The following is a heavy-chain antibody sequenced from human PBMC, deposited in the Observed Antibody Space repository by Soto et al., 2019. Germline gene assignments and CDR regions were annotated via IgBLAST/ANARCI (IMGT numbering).Heavy chain of an antibody. Sequence: PGGSLRLSCAASGFTFSSYSMNWVRQAPGKGLEWVSSISSSSSYIYYADSVKGRFTISRDNAKNSLYLQMNSLRAEDTAVYYCARGLAVVVPPGNDYWGQGTLVTVSS. CDR2: ISSSSSYI. D-gene: IGHD2-2*01. J-gene: IGHJ4*02. CDR3: ARGLAVVVPPGNDY. V-gene: IGHV3-21*01. CDR1: GFTFSSYS.